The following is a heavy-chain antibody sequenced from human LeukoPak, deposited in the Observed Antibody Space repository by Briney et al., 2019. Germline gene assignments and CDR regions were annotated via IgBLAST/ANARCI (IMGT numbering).Heavy chain of an antibody. CDR3: ASGHADYYDSSGPGDYFDY. V-gene: IGHV1-69*05. Sequence: SVKVSCKASGGTFSSYAISWVRQAPGQGLEWMGGIIPIFGTANYAQKFQGRVTITTDESTSTAYMELSSPRSEDTAVYYCASGHADYYDSSGPGDYFDYWGQGTLVTVSS. J-gene: IGHJ4*02. CDR1: GGTFSSYA. CDR2: IIPIFGTA. D-gene: IGHD3-22*01.